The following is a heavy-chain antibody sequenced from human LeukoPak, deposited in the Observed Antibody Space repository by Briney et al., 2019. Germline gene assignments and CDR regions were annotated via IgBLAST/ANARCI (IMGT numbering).Heavy chain of an antibody. CDR3: ARDFNWNDHYYYYYMDV. V-gene: IGHV1-2*02. D-gene: IGHD1-20*01. J-gene: IGHJ6*03. CDR1: GYTFTGYY. Sequence: ASVKVSCKASGYTFTGYYMHWVRQAPGQGLEWMGWINPNSGGTNYAQKFQGRVTMTRDTSISTAYMELSRLRSDDTAVYYCARDFNWNDHYYYYYMDVWGKGTTVTVSS. CDR2: INPNSGGT.